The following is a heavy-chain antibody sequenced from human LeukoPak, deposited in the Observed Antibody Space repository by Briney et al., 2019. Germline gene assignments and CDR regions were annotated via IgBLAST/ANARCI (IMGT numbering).Heavy chain of an antibody. CDR3: ARRGSYYGDSMDY. D-gene: IGHD1-26*01. CDR1: GFTFRTYA. V-gene: IGHV3-64*01. J-gene: IGHJ4*02. CDR2: ISSNGGST. Sequence: PGGSLRLSCAASGFTFRTYAMHWVRQAPGKGLEYVSAISSNGGSTYYANFAKGRFTISRDNSKNTLYLQMGSLRAEDMAVYYCARRGSYYGDSMDYWGQGTLVTVSS.